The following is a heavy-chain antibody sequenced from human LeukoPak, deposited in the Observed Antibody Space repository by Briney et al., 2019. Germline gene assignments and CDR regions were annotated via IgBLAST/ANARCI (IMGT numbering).Heavy chain of an antibody. CDR1: GGSISSYY. CDR3: ARAYDSSGYPWDY. Sequence: PSETLSFTCTVSGGSISSYYWSWIRQPPGKGLEWIGYIYYSGSTNYNPSLKSRVTISVDTSKNQFSLKLSSVTAADTAVYYCARAYDSSGYPWDYWGQGTLVTVSS. V-gene: IGHV4-59*01. D-gene: IGHD3-22*01. J-gene: IGHJ4*02. CDR2: IYYSGST.